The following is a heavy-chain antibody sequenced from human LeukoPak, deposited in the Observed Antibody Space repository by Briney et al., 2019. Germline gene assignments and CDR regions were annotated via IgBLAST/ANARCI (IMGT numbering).Heavy chain of an antibody. Sequence: GASVKVSCKASGYTFTGYYMHWVRQAPGQGLEWMGWINLNSGGTNYAQKFQGRVTMTRDTSISTAYMELSRLRSDDTAVYYCARRLAADSSGPWGQGTLVTVSS. CDR2: INLNSGGT. V-gene: IGHV1-2*02. CDR1: GYTFTGYY. CDR3: ARRLAADSSGP. J-gene: IGHJ4*02. D-gene: IGHD3-22*01.